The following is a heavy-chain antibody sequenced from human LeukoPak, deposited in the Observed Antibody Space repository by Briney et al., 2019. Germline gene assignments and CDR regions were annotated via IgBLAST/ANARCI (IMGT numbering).Heavy chain of an antibody. J-gene: IGHJ4*02. CDR3: ARMYVDSNEYYFDY. CDR1: GGSISSGGYY. V-gene: IGHV4-30-2*01. Sequence: PSETLSLTCTVSGGSISSGGYYWSWIRQPPGKGLEWIGYIYHSGSTYYNPSLKSRVTISVDRSKNQFSLKLSSVTATDTAVYYCARMYVDSNEYYFDYWGQGTLVTVSS. CDR2: IYHSGST. D-gene: IGHD4-11*01.